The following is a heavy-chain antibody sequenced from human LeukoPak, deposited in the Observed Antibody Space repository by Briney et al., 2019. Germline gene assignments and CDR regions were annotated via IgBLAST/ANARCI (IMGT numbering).Heavy chain of an antibody. CDR2: IHPGDSDT. Sequence: GESLKISCTGSGYSFTNYWIGWVRQTPGKGLEWMGIIHPGDSDTRYSPSFQGQVTISADKSISAAHLQWSSLKASDTAMYYCARPVKYCSSTTCLYGMDVWGQGTTVTVSS. V-gene: IGHV5-51*01. D-gene: IGHD2-2*01. J-gene: IGHJ6*02. CDR1: GYSFTNYW. CDR3: ARPVKYCSSTTCLYGMDV.